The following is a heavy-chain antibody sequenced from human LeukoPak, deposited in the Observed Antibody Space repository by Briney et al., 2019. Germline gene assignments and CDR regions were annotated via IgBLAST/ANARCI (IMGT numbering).Heavy chain of an antibody. Sequence: GGSLRLSCAASGFTFSSYAMSWVRQAPGEGLEWVSAISGSGGSTYYADSVKGRFTISRDNSKNTLYLQMNSLRAEDTAVYYCAKGVRDIYDFWSGYYFDYWGQGTLVTVSS. CDR3: AKGVRDIYDFWSGYYFDY. CDR1: GFTFSSYA. J-gene: IGHJ4*02. V-gene: IGHV3-23*01. CDR2: ISGSGGST. D-gene: IGHD3-3*01.